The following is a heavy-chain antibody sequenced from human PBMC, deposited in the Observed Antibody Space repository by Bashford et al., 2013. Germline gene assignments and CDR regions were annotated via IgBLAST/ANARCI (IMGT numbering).Heavy chain of an antibody. Sequence: GSLRLSCAASGFTFRNYNMKWVRQAPGKGLEWLSHISSSSTTIKYADSVKGRFTVSRDNAKNSLDLQMNSLRDEDTAVYYCARDSGRGGSCDFWGQGALVTVSS. J-gene: IGHJ4*02. CDR2: ISSSSTTI. V-gene: IGHV3-48*02. CDR1: GFTFRNYN. D-gene: IGHD2-15*01. CDR3: ARDSGRGGSCDF.